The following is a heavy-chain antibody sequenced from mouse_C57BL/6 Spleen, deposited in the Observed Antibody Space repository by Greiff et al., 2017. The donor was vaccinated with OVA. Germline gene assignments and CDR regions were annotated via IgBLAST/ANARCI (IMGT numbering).Heavy chain of an antibody. Sequence: EVQLVESEGGLVQPGSSMKLSCTASGFTFSDYYMAWVRQVPEKGLEWVANINYDGSSTYYLDSLKSRFIISRDNAKNILYLQMSSLKSEDTATYYCARAVGYFDVWGTGTTVTVSS. CDR2: INYDGSST. CDR1: GFTFSDYY. CDR3: ARAVGYFDV. V-gene: IGHV5-16*01. J-gene: IGHJ1*03.